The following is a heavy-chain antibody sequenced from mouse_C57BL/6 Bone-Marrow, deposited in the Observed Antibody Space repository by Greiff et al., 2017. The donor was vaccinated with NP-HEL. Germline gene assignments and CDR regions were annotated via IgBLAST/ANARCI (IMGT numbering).Heavy chain of an antibody. D-gene: IGHD1-1*01. CDR2: IYPGSGST. V-gene: IGHV1-55*01. CDR3: ARSVVAPLYWYFDV. CDR1: GYTFTSYW. Sequence: VQLQQPGAELVKPGASVKMSCKASGYTFTSYWITWVKQRPGQGLEWIGDIYPGSGSTNYNEKFKSKATLTVDTSSSTAYMQLSSLTSEDSAVYYCARSVVAPLYWYFDVWGTGTTVTVSS. J-gene: IGHJ1*03.